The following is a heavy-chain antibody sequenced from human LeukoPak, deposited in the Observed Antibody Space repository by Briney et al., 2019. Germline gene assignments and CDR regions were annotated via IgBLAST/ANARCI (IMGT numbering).Heavy chain of an antibody. D-gene: IGHD3-10*01. Sequence: ASVKVSCKASGYTFTGYYIHWVRQAPGQGLEWMGWINPNSGGTNYAQKFQGRVTMTRDTSTSTVYMELSSLRSEDTAVYYCARGGVKALLLWFGELSRWFDPWGQGTLVTVSS. CDR3: ARGGVKALLLWFGELSRWFDP. CDR1: GYTFTGYY. CDR2: INPNSGGT. J-gene: IGHJ5*02. V-gene: IGHV1-2*02.